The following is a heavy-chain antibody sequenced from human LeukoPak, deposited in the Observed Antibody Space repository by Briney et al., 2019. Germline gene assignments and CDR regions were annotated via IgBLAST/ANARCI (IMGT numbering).Heavy chain of an antibody. J-gene: IGHJ4*02. Sequence: SSSXXXXADSVKGXFTXSRDNAKNSLYLQMNSLRAEXTAVYYCAGGVDAKDXGGATGFDYWGQGTLVTVSS. D-gene: IGHD1-26*01. V-gene: IGHV3-21*01. CDR2: SSSXX. CDR3: AGGVDAKDXGGATGFDY.